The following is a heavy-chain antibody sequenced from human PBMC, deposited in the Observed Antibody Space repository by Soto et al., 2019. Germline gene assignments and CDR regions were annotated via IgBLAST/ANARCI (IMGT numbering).Heavy chain of an antibody. D-gene: IGHD6-13*01. CDR1: GGSISSYY. CDR2: IYYSGST. J-gene: IGHJ4*02. Sequence: SETLSLTCTVSGGSISSYYWSWIRQPPGKGREWIGYIYYSGSTNYNPSLKSRVTISVDTSKNQFSRKLSSVTAADTAVYYCARWNQQQLDYWGQGTLVTVSS. V-gene: IGHV4-59*08. CDR3: ARWNQQQLDY.